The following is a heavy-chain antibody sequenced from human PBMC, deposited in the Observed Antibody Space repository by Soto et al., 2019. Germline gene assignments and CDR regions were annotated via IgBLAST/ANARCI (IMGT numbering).Heavy chain of an antibody. CDR3: ARDSAYSFEY. CDR1: GFKFSDYS. V-gene: IGHV3-48*01. D-gene: IGHD2-15*01. J-gene: IGHJ4*02. CDR2: IGTSSSTV. Sequence: EVQLVESGGGLVQPGGSLRLSCTASGFKFSDYSMNWVRQAPGKGLEWASYIGTSSSTVYYAYSVEGRFSISRDNAKNSLYLQMNSLRAEDTAVYYCARDSAYSFEYWGKGILVTVSP.